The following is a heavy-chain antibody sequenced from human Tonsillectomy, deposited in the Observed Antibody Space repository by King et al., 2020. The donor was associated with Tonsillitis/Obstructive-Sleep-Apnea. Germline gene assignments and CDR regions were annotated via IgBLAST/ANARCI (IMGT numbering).Heavy chain of an antibody. Sequence: VQLVQSGGGVVQPGRSLRLSCAASGFTFSSHAMHWVRQAPGKGLEWVAIISYDGSNKYYADSVKGRFTISRDNSKNTLDLQMHSLRGEDTAVYYCARAGYYDFWSGAMDVWGEGTTVTVSS. D-gene: IGHD3-3*01. V-gene: IGHV3-30*04. CDR3: ARAGYYDFWSGAMDV. CDR2: ISYDGSNK. CDR1: GFTFSSHA. J-gene: IGHJ6*03.